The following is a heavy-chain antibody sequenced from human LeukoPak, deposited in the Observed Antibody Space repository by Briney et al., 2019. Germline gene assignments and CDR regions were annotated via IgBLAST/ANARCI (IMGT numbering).Heavy chain of an antibody. D-gene: IGHD3-3*01. CDR3: ARDSRLTIFGVVIISPMDV. Sequence: GGSLRLSCAASGFTFSSYSMNWVRQAPGKGLEWVSSISSSSSYIYYADSVKGRFTISRDNAKNSLYLQMSSLRAEDTAVYYCARDSRLTIFGVVIISPMDVWGKGTTVTVSS. V-gene: IGHV3-21*01. CDR1: GFTFSSYS. CDR2: ISSSSSYI. J-gene: IGHJ6*03.